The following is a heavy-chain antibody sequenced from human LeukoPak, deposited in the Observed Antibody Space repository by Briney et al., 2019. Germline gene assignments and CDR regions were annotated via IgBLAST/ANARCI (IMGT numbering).Heavy chain of an antibody. V-gene: IGHV4-39*07. D-gene: IGHD2-2*01. Sequence: SETLSLTCTVSGGSISSSSYYWGWIRQPPGQGLEWIGSIYYSGSTYYNPSLKSRVTISVDTSKNQFSLKLSSVTAADTAVYYCASLPWGYQLLSQGKNFDYWGQGTLVTVSS. CDR2: IYYSGST. CDR1: GGSISSSSYY. CDR3: ASLPWGYQLLSQGKNFDY. J-gene: IGHJ4*02.